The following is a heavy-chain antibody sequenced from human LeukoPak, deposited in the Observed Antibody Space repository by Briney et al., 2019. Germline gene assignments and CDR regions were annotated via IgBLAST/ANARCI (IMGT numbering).Heavy chain of an antibody. CDR1: GGSISSYY. D-gene: IGHD3-9*01. V-gene: IGHV4-59*01. CDR3: ARSENILTGYYDY. CDR2: IYYSGST. J-gene: IGHJ4*02. Sequence: PSETLSLTCTVSGGSISSYYWSWIRQPPGKGLEWIGYIYYSGSTNYNPSLKSRVTTSVDTSKNQFSLKLSSVTAADTAVYYCARSENILTGYYDYWGQGTLVTVSS.